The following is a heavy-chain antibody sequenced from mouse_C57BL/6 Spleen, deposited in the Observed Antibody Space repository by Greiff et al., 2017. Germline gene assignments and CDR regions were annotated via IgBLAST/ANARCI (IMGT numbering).Heavy chain of an antibody. Sequence: QVQLQQSGPELVKPGASVKISCKASGYSFTSYYIHWVKQRPGQGLEWIGWIYPGSGNTKYNEKFKGKATLTADTSSSTAYMQLSSLTSEDSAVYYCANYDGPWYFDVWGTGTTVTVSS. CDR3: ANYDGPWYFDV. CDR2: IYPGSGNT. D-gene: IGHD2-3*01. CDR1: GYSFTSYY. J-gene: IGHJ1*03. V-gene: IGHV1-66*01.